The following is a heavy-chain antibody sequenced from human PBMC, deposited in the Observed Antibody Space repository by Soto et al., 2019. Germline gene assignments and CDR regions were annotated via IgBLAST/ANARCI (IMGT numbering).Heavy chain of an antibody. D-gene: IGHD3-3*01. Sequence: EVQLLESGGGLVQPGGSLRLSCAASGFTFSSYAMSWVRQAPGKGLEWVSAISGSGGSTYYADSVKGRFTISRDNSKNTLYLQMNSLRAEDTAVYYCAKSGHDYDFWSGYFHPDNWFDPWGQGTLVTVSS. J-gene: IGHJ5*02. CDR2: ISGSGGST. V-gene: IGHV3-23*01. CDR1: GFTFSSYA. CDR3: AKSGHDYDFWSGYFHPDNWFDP.